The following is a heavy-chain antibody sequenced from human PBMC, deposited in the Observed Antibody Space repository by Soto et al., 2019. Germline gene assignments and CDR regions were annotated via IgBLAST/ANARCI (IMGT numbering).Heavy chain of an antibody. Sequence: GGSLRVSCAASGFTFSSYAMSWGRQAPWKGLEWVSAISGSGGSTYYADSVKGRFTISRDNAKNSLYLQMNSLRAEDTAVYYCARDYDFWSGYYSASAFDIWGQGTMVTVSS. CDR2: ISGSGGST. D-gene: IGHD3-3*01. CDR3: ARDYDFWSGYYSASAFDI. CDR1: GFTFSSYA. J-gene: IGHJ3*02. V-gene: IGHV3-23*01.